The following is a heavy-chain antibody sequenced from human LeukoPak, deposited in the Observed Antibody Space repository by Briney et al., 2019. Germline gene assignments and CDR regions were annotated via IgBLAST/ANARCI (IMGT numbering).Heavy chain of an antibody. CDR2: IFSGGST. V-gene: IGHV3-53*01. J-gene: IGHJ4*02. CDR1: GFDVSSNS. CDR3: AAWRGSNWFDY. Sequence: GGSLRLSCAASGFDVSSNSMXWVRXAPGKXLEWVSVIFSGGSTNYANSFTGRFTISRDISKTTLYLQMNSLRGEDTAVYYCAAWRGSNWFDYWGQGT. D-gene: IGHD4-11*01.